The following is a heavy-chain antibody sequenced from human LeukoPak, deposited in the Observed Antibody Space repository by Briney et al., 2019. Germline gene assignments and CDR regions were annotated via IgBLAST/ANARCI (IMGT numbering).Heavy chain of an antibody. CDR3: ARHPRGYSSGWYFDY. V-gene: IGHV5-51*01. Sequence: GESLKISCKGFGYSFTSYWIGWVRQMPGKGLEWMGIIYPGDSDTRYSPSCQGQVTISADKSISTAYLQWSSLKASDTAMYYCARHPRGYSSGWYFDYWGQGTLVTVSP. D-gene: IGHD6-19*01. CDR1: GYSFTSYW. CDR2: IYPGDSDT. J-gene: IGHJ4*02.